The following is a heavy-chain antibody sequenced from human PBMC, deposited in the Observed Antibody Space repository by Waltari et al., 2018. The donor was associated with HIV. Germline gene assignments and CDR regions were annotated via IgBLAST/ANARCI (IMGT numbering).Heavy chain of an antibody. V-gene: IGHV3-74*01. Sequence: EVQLVQSGGGLIKPGGSLRLSCAASGFSVTHYWMHWVRQSPGKGLVWVSRINIDGRTIDYADSVKGRFTISRDSAKNTLSLQMNSLREEDTAVYYCSRDTFGEYDFWGQGALVTVSS. CDR1: GFSVTHYW. J-gene: IGHJ4*02. CDR3: SRDTFGEYDF. D-gene: IGHD3-3*01. CDR2: INIDGRTI.